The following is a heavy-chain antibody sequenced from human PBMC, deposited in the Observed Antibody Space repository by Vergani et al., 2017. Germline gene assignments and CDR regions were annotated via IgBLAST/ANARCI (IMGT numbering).Heavy chain of an antibody. CDR1: GYTFTNYY. J-gene: IGHJ4*02. V-gene: IGHV1-46*03. CDR3: ARPHGDILPPDPRRLDY. CDR2: INPSGGST. Sequence: QVLLVQSGAEVKKPGASVRVSCKTSGYTFTNYYIHWVRQAPGQGLEWMGIINPSGGSTTYAQQFQGRLTMTRDTSTSTVYMDLSNLRSEDTTVYYCARPHGDILPPDPRRLDYWGQGTLVTVSS.